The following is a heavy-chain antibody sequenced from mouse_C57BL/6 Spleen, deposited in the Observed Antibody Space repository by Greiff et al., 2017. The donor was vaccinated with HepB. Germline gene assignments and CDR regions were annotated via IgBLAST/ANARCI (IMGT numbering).Heavy chain of an antibody. D-gene: IGHD2-3*01. V-gene: IGHV5-4*01. CDR1: GFTFSSYA. CDR3: ARGGYYVEYFDV. CDR2: ISDGGSYT. J-gene: IGHJ1*03. Sequence: EVQRVESGGGLVKPGGSLKLSCAASGFTFSSYAMSWVRQTPEKRLEWVATISDGGSYTYYPDNVKGRFTISRDNAKNNLYLQMSHLKSEDTAMYYCARGGYYVEYFDVWGTGTTVTVSS.